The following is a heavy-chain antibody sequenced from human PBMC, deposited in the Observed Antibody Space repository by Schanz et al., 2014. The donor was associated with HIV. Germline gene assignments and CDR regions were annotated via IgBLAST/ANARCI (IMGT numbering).Heavy chain of an antibody. D-gene: IGHD3-10*01. CDR2: IYRSGNT. V-gene: IGHV3-NL1*01. Sequence: QVQLVESGGGVVQPGRSLRLSCAASGFTFRSHGVHWVRQAPGKGLEWVSVIYRSGNTHYAESVKGRFTISRDNSKNTVDLQMNSLRAEDTAVYYCAKAGGGPSPSYYGMDVWGQGTTVTVSS. J-gene: IGHJ6*02. CDR3: AKAGGGPSPSYYGMDV. CDR1: GFTFRSHG.